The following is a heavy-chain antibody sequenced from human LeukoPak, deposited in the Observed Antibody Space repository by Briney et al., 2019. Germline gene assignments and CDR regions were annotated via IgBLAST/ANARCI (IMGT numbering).Heavy chain of an antibody. D-gene: IGHD2-8*02. Sequence: GGSLRLSCAASGFTFDDYAMHWVRQAPGKGLEWVSGISWNSGSIGYADSVKGRFTISRDNAKNSVYLQMNNLRAEDTAVYYCARAGTGLDYWGQGTLVTVSS. J-gene: IGHJ4*02. CDR1: GFTFDDYA. CDR3: ARAGTGLDY. CDR2: ISWNSGSI. V-gene: IGHV3-9*01.